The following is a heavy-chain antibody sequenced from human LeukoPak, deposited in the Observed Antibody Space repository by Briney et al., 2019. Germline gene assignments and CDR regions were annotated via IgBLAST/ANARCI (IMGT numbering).Heavy chain of an antibody. CDR2: IYTSGST. CDR1: GGSISNYY. J-gene: IGHJ4*02. V-gene: IGHV4-4*07. Sequence: PSETLSLTCTVSGGSISNYYWTWIRQPAGKGLELIGRIYTSGSTNYNPSLKSRVTISVDTSKNQFSLKLSSVTAADTAVYYCASFPSSGWSYWGQGTLVTVSS. CDR3: ASFPSSGWSY. D-gene: IGHD6-19*01.